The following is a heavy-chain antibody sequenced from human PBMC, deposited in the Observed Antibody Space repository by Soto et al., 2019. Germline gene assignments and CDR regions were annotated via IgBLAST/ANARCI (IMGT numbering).Heavy chain of an antibody. J-gene: IGHJ6*02. CDR2: MNPNSGNT. CDR1: GYTFTSYD. V-gene: IGHV1-8*01. CDR3: ASSRGLGVLRFLEWLSGSYYYGMDV. D-gene: IGHD3-3*01. Sequence: GASVKVSCKASGYTFTSYDINWVRQATGQGLEWMGWMNPNSGNTGYAQKFQGRVTMTRNTSISTAYMELSSLRSEDTAVYYCASSRGLGVLRFLEWLSGSYYYGMDVWGQGTTVTVSS.